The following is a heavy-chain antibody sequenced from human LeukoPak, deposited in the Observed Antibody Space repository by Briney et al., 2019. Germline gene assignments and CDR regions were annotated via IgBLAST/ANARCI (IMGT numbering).Heavy chain of an antibody. CDR1: GGSFSGYY. D-gene: IGHD3-22*01. Sequence: PSETLSLTCAVYGGSFSGYYWSWIRQPPGKGLEWIGEINHSGSTNYNPSLKSRVTISVDTSKNQFSLKLSSVTAADTAVYYCARGKAYYYDSSGYYFTDDAFDIWGQGTMVTVSS. CDR2: INHSGST. V-gene: IGHV4-34*01. J-gene: IGHJ3*02. CDR3: ARGKAYYYDSSGYYFTDDAFDI.